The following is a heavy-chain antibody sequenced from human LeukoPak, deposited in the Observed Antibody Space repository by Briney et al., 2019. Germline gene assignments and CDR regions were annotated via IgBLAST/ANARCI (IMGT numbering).Heavy chain of an antibody. CDR2: ISGSGGST. V-gene: IGHV3-23*01. D-gene: IGHD6-19*01. J-gene: IGHJ4*02. CDR3: AKTIAGYSSGRYPGWPVDY. Sequence: GGSLRLPCAASGFTFVSYAMYWVRQAPGKGLEWVSGISGSGGSTFYADCVKGRFTISRDNSENTVYLQMNSLRADDTAVYYCAKTIAGYSSGRYPGWPVDYWGQGTLVTVSS. CDR1: GFTFVSYA.